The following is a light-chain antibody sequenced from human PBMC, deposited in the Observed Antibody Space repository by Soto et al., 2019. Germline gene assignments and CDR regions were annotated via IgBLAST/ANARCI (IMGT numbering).Light chain of an antibody. CDR1: QSVGTY. CDR3: QQCNVWPAYT. V-gene: IGKV3-15*01. CDR2: GAS. Sequence: EVVMTQSPATLSVSPGESVTLSCRASQSVGTYLAWYQQKPGQAPRLLLYGASTRTTGIPARFSGSGSGTEFSLTISSLQFKDFATYFYQQCNVWPAYTLGQGTKLEIK. J-gene: IGKJ2*01.